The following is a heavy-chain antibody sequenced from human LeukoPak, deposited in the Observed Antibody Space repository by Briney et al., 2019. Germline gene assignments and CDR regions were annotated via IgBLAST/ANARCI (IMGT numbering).Heavy chain of an antibody. D-gene: IGHD6-13*01. J-gene: IGHJ6*03. Sequence: PGGSLRLSCAASGFTFSSYSTNWVRQAPGKGLEWVSSISSSSSYMYYADSVKGRFTISRDNAKNSLYLQMNSLRAEDTAVYYCARDKPGIAAAGMDVWGKGTTVTVSS. CDR2: ISSSSSYM. CDR1: GFTFSSYS. V-gene: IGHV3-21*01. CDR3: ARDKPGIAAAGMDV.